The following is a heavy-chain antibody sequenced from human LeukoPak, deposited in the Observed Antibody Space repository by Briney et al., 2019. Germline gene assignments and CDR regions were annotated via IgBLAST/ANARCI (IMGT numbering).Heavy chain of an antibody. D-gene: IGHD6-19*01. J-gene: IGHJ4*02. CDR1: GFTFSSYW. V-gene: IGHV3-7*03. CDR3: ARAGLTVAADY. Sequence: AGGSLRLSCAASGFTFSSYWMTWVRQAPGKGLEWVANIKHDGSERYYVDSVKGRFTISRDNAKNSLFLQMNSLSAEDTGVYYCARAGLTVAADYWGQGTLVTVSS. CDR2: IKHDGSER.